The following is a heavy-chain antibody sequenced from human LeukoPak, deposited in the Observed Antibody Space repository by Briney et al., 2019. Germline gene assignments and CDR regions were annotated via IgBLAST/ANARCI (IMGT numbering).Heavy chain of an antibody. D-gene: IGHD5-12*01. CDR1: GFSFSSYS. J-gene: IGHJ4*02. V-gene: IGHV3-30*09. Sequence: PGGSLRLSCAASGFSFSSYSIHWVRQAPGKGLEWVAVISSDGNSKNFALSVKGRFAISRDNSKNTLFLQMNNQRSEDTALYYCVSPTADYPFLYYFDSWGQGTLVTVSS. CDR3: VSPTADYPFLYYFDS. CDR2: ISSDGNSK.